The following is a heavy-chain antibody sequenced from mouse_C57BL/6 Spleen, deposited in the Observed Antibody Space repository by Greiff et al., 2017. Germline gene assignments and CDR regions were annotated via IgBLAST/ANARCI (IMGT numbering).Heavy chain of an antibody. Sequence: QVQLQQPGAELVKPGASVKMSGKAFGYTFTSYWITGVKQRPGQGLEWIGDIYPGSGSTNYNEKFKSKATLTVDTSSSTAYMQLSSLTSEDSAVYYCANYYGSSHWYFDVWGTGTTVTVSS. D-gene: IGHD1-1*01. CDR2: IYPGSGST. CDR1: GYTFTSYW. V-gene: IGHV1-55*01. J-gene: IGHJ1*03. CDR3: ANYYGSSHWYFDV.